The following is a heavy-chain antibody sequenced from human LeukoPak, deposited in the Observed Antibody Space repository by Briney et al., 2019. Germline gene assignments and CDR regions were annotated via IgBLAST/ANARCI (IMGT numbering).Heavy chain of an antibody. V-gene: IGHV1-18*01. J-gene: IGHJ4*02. Sequence: ASVNVSCKASGYTFTSYGISWVRQAPGQGLEWMGWISAYNGNTNYAQKLQGRVTMTTDTSTSTAYMEVSSLRSEDTAVYYCARGIEASSGWYVIDYWGQGTLVTVSS. CDR2: ISAYNGNT. CDR3: ARGIEASSGWYVIDY. D-gene: IGHD6-19*01. CDR1: GYTFTSYG.